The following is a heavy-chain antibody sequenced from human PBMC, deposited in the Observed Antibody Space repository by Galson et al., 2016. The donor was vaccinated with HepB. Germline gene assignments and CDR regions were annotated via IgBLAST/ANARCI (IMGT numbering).Heavy chain of an antibody. V-gene: IGHV1-69*01. CDR1: GGTFTYSNYA. J-gene: IGHJ4*02. CDR2: IITMFGTT. Sequence: VKVSCKASGGTFTYSNYAISWVRQAPGKGLEWMGGIITMFGTTTYAQKFQGRVTITADESTNTVYMELSSLRSQDTAIDYCARAEDGFLEWLLEEWGQGTLVTVSS. CDR3: ARAEDGFLEWLLEE. D-gene: IGHD3-3*01.